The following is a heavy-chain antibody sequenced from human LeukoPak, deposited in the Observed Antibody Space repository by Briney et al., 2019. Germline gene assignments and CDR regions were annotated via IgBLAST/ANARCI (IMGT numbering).Heavy chain of an antibody. CDR2: IIPILDMS. D-gene: IGHD5-24*01. J-gene: IGHJ6*02. Sequence: ASVKVSCKASGGSFTSYGITWVRQAPGQGLEWMGGIIPILDMSNYAQKFQGRVTITADKSTRTAYMEVSSLRSEDTAMYYCARDGGWLQTQNHYYYLGRDVWGQGTTVTVSS. CDR1: GGSFTSYG. V-gene: IGHV1-69*10. CDR3: ARDGGWLQTQNHYYYLGRDV.